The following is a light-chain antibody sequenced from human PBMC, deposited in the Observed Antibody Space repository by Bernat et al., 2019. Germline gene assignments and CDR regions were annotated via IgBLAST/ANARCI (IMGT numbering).Light chain of an antibody. V-gene: IGKV1-39*01. J-gene: IGKJ2*01. CDR2: TAS. CDR3: QQSFSTPYT. Sequence: DIQITQSPSSLSASVGDRVTITCWASQSINSYLNWYQQKPGKAPKLLIYTASNLQSGVPSRFSASGSGADFTLTISSLQPEDFATYFCQQSFSTPYTFGQRTKL. CDR1: QSINSY.